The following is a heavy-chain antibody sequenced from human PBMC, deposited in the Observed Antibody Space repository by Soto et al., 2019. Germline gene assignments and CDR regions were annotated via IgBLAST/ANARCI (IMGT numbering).Heavy chain of an antibody. J-gene: IGHJ4*02. CDR1: GFTFSTSD. D-gene: IGHD6-13*01. CDR2: ISYGGNNK. V-gene: IGHV3-30-3*01. Sequence: HVQVVESGGGVVQPGGSLRLSCAASGFTFSTSDMHWVRQATGKGLEWMAMISYGGNNKYYADSVKGRFTVSRDISESTLYLQMNSLRTEDTAVYYCAREEFEAGRGHFGYWGQGTLVSVSS. CDR3: AREEFEAGRGHFGY.